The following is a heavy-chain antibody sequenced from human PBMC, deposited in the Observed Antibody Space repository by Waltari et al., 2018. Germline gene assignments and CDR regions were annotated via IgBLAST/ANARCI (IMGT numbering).Heavy chain of an antibody. D-gene: IGHD3-16*01. J-gene: IGHJ6*02. V-gene: IGHV3-74*01. CDR2: IKTDGSAT. CDR1: RFTFSSSW. CDR3: ARGGYYAMDV. Sequence: EVQLVESGGGLVQPGGSLRLSCAASRFTFSSSWIRWVRQAPGKGLVLVSDIKTDGSATNYADSVKGRFTISRDNAKNTLFLQMNSLTAEDTAVYYCARGGYYAMDVWGQGTTVTVSS.